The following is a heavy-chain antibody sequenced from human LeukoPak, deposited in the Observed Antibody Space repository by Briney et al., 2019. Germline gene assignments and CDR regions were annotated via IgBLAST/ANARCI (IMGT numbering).Heavy chain of an antibody. Sequence: GGSLRLSCAASGFTFSGNDMSWVRQAPGKGLEWVSSICGSGTRTYYADSVKGRFTISRDTSKNTLYLQMNSLRAEDAALYYCAKYRVAGDSYDSWGEGTLVTVSP. D-gene: IGHD3-10*01. V-gene: IGHV3-23*01. CDR1: GFTFSGND. J-gene: IGHJ4*02. CDR3: AKYRVAGDSYDS. CDR2: ICGSGTRT.